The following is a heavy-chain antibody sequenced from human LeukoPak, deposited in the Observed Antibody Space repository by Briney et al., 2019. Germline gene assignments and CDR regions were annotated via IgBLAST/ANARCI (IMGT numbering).Heavy chain of an antibody. CDR2: FDPGDGET. CDR1: GYTLTELS. V-gene: IGHV1-24*01. J-gene: IGHJ5*02. Sequence: GASVKVSCKVSGYTLTELSMHWVRQAPGKGLEWMGGFDPGDGETIYAQKFQGRVTMTEDTSTDTAYMELSSLRSEDTAVYYCATARVNSVGNVWFDPWGQGTLVTVSS. CDR3: ATARVNSVGNVWFDP. D-gene: IGHD3-10*01.